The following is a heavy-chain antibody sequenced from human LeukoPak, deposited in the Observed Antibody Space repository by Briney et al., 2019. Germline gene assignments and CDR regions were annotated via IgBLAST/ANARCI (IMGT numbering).Heavy chain of an antibody. CDR2: INHSGST. D-gene: IGHD3-16*01. Sequence: SETLSLTCAVYGGSFSGYYWSWIRQPPGKGLEWIGEINHSGSTNYDPSLKSRVTLSVDTSKNQFSLKLNSVTAADTAVYYCARHYGPWGQGTLVTDSS. J-gene: IGHJ5*02. CDR1: GGSFSGYY. CDR3: ARHYGP. V-gene: IGHV4-34*01.